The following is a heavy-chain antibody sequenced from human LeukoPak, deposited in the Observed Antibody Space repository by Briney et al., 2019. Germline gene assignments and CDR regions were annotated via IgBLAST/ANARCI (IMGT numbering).Heavy chain of an antibody. CDR2: IGGSGGST. J-gene: IGHJ6*03. D-gene: IGHD3-10*02. Sequence: GGSLRLSCVASGLTFRSYVMNWVRQAPRKGLEWVSRIGGSGGSTNYADSVKGRFTIARDNSKNTLYLQMNSLRAEDTAVYYCAKVPMFGYMDVWGKGTTVTVSS. CDR3: AKVPMFGYMDV. V-gene: IGHV3-23*01. CDR1: GLTFRSYV.